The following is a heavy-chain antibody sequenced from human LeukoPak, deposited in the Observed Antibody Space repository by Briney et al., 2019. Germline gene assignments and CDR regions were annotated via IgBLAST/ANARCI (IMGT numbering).Heavy chain of an antibody. CDR1: GYTFTNYD. J-gene: IGHJ4*02. D-gene: IGHD6-6*01. Sequence: ASVKVSCKASGYTFTNYDINWVRQATGQGLEWMGWMKPNSSNTGYAQKFQGRVTMTRNTSISTAYMELSSLRSEDTAVYYCARGGASSSGFDYWGQGTLVTVSS. CDR3: ARGGASSSGFDY. CDR2: MKPNSSNT. V-gene: IGHV1-8*01.